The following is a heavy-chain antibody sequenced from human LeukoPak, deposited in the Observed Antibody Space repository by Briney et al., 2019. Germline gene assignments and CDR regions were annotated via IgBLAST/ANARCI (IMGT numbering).Heavy chain of an antibody. CDR3: ARGRSWPSPVRYSSGWFKGYFDY. CDR2: IYHSGST. CDR1: GGSISSSNW. Sequence: SGTLSLTCAVSGGSISSSNWWSWVRQPPGKGLEWIGEIYHSGSTNYNPSLKSRLTISVDKSNNQFSLKLSSVTAADTAVYYCARGRSWPSPVRYSSGWFKGYFDYWGQGTLVTVSS. V-gene: IGHV4-4*02. D-gene: IGHD6-19*01. J-gene: IGHJ4*02.